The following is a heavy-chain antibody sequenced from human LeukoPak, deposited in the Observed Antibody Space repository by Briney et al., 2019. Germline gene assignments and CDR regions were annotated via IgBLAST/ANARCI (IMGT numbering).Heavy chain of an antibody. CDR3: ARDFELLPTRHVWFDP. V-gene: IGHV1-2*02. CDR1: GYTFTGYY. CDR2: INPNSGGT. J-gene: IGHJ5*02. Sequence: ASVKVSCKASGYTFTGYYMHWVRQAPGQGLEWMGWINPNSGGTNYAQKFQGRVTMTRDTSISTAYMELSSLRSEDTAVYYCARDFELLPTRHVWFDPWGQGTLVTVSS. D-gene: IGHD2-21*01.